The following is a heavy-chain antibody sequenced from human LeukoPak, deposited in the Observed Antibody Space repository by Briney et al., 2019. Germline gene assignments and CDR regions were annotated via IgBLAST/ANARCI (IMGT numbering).Heavy chain of an antibody. D-gene: IGHD5-12*01. CDR1: GFTFSSYA. V-gene: IGHV3-48*03. Sequence: PGGSLRLSCAASGFTFSSYAMHWVRQVPGKGLEWISYIDSSGSTTYYAGSVQGRFTISRDNAKDSLYLQMKSLRVEDTAFYYCASVYGGSGYDRPFDYWGQGTLVTVSS. CDR2: IDSSGSTT. J-gene: IGHJ4*02. CDR3: ASVYGGSGYDRPFDY.